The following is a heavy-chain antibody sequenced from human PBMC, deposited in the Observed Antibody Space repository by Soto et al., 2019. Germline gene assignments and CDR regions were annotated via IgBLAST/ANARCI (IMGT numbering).Heavy chain of an antibody. D-gene: IGHD3-22*01. J-gene: IGHJ3*02. CDR1: GFTFSTSG. CDR2: ISYDGSDK. V-gene: IGHV3-30*18. Sequence: PGASLRLSCAASGFTFSTSGIHWVRQAPGKGMEWVAVISYDGSDKYYADSVKGRFTISRDSSKNLLYLKMNSLRAEDTAIYYCAKESYYDSSAYNAFDIWGQGTMVTVSS. CDR3: AKESYYDSSAYNAFDI.